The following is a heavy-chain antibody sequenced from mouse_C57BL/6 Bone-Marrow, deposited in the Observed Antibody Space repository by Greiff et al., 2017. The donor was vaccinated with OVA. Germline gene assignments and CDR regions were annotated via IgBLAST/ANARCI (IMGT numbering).Heavy chain of an antibody. CDR3: TRGLRGYVDY. CDR1: GYTFTDYE. V-gene: IGHV1-15*01. J-gene: IGHJ2*01. Sequence: VQLQQSGAELVRPGASVTLSCKASGYTFTDYEMHWVKQTPVHGLEWIGAIDPETGGTAYNQKFKGKAILTADKSSSTAYMALRSLTSEDSAVYYCTRGLRGYVDYWGQGTTLTVSS. CDR2: IDPETGGT. D-gene: IGHD3-3*01.